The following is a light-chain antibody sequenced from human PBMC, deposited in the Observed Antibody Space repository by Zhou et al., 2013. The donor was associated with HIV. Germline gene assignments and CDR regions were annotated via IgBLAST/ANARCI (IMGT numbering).Light chain of an antibody. Sequence: DIQMTQSPSSLSASVGDRVTITCRASQGIKNFLAWYQQKVGKVPKLLIFGASTLQSGVSSRFSGSGSGTEFTLTISSLQPEDVGTYYCQQYQSYSWTFGQGTKVDVK. CDR1: QGIKNF. CDR3: QQYQSYSWT. J-gene: IGKJ1*01. CDR2: GAS. V-gene: IGKV1-27*01.